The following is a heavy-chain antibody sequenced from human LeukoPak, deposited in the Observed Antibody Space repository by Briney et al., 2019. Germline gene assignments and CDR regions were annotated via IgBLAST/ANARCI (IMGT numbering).Heavy chain of an antibody. CDR2: IIPILGIA. J-gene: IGHJ5*02. D-gene: IGHD2-2*01. CDR1: GGTFSSYA. Sequence: GASVKVSCKASGGTFSSYAISWVRQAPGQGLEWMGRIIPILGIANYAQKFQGRVTITADKSTSTAYMELSSLRSEDTAVYYCAVLPNGVPAATAEFWFDPWGQGTLVTVSS. V-gene: IGHV1-69*04. CDR3: AVLPNGVPAATAEFWFDP.